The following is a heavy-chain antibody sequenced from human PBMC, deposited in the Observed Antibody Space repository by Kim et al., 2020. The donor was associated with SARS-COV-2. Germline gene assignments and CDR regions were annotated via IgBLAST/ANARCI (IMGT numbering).Heavy chain of an antibody. Sequence: GGSLRLSCAASGFTFSSYAMSWVRQAPGKGLEWVSAISGSGGSTYYADSVKGRFTISRDNSKNTLYLQMNSLRAEDTAVYYCAKGNEYYYDSSGYYYFDYWGQGTLVTVSS. CDR3: AKGNEYYYDSSGYYYFDY. J-gene: IGHJ4*02. CDR2: ISGSGGST. V-gene: IGHV3-23*01. D-gene: IGHD3-22*01. CDR1: GFTFSSYA.